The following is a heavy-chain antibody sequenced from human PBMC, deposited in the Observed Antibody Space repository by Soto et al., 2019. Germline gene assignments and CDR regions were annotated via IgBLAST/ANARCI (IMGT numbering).Heavy chain of an antibody. J-gene: IGHJ5*02. Sequence: SETLSLTCTVSGGSISSYYWSWIRQPPGKGLEWIGYIYYSGSTNYNPSLESRVTISVDTSKNQFSLKLSSVTAADTAVYYCARLSIAAAANWFDPWGQGTLVTVSS. CDR2: IYYSGST. CDR3: ARLSIAAAANWFDP. CDR1: GGSISSYY. V-gene: IGHV4-59*01. D-gene: IGHD6-13*01.